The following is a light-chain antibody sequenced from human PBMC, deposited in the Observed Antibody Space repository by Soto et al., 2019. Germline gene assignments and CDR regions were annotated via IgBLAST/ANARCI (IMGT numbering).Light chain of an antibody. Sequence: QSALTQPASVSGSPGQSITISCTGTSSDVGGSRFVSWYQQHPDKAPELLIYEVSNRSSGVSIRFSGSKSGNTASLTISGLQAEDEAYYYCNSFTISNTLVFGGGTKLTVL. V-gene: IGLV2-14*01. CDR2: EVS. CDR1: SSDVGGSRF. CDR3: NSFTISNTLV. J-gene: IGLJ3*02.